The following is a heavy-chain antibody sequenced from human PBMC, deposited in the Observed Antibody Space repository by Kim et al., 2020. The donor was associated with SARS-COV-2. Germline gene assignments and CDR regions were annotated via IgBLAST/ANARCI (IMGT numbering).Heavy chain of an antibody. Sequence: GGSLRLSCAASGFTFSSYGMHWVRQAPGKGLEWVAVIWYDGSNKYYADSVKGRFTISRDNSKNTLYLQMNSLRAEDTAVYYCARDREPTVTHPFDYWGQGTLVTVSS. J-gene: IGHJ4*02. CDR3: ARDREPTVTHPFDY. CDR1: GFTFSSYG. CDR2: IWYDGSNK. D-gene: IGHD4-17*01. V-gene: IGHV3-33*08.